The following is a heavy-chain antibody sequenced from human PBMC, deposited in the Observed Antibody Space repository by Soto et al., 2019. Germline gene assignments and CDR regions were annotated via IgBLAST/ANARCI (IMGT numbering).Heavy chain of an antibody. V-gene: IGHV3-23*01. D-gene: IGHD6-13*01. Sequence: EVQLLESGGGLVQPGGSLRLSCAASGFTFSSYAMSWVRQAPGKGLAWVSSIDGSGGYTYYADSVKGRFTISRDDSKDTLYLQMSSLRAEDTAVYFCARRKAVAAGPEDYWGQGTLVTVSS. CDR3: ARRKAVAAGPEDY. CDR2: IDGSGGYT. J-gene: IGHJ4*02. CDR1: GFTFSSYA.